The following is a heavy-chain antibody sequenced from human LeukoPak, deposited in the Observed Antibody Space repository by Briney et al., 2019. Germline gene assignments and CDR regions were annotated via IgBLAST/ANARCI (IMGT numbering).Heavy chain of an antibody. D-gene: IGHD3-22*01. Sequence: GGSLRLSCAASGFTFSSYAMSWVRQAPGKGLEWVSGISGSGDNTYYADSVKGRFTISRDNSKNTLYVQVNSLGTEDTAAYYCAKGSYYDSSGSFYFDYWGQGTLVIVSS. V-gene: IGHV3-23*01. CDR3: AKGSYYDSSGSFYFDY. CDR2: ISGSGDNT. J-gene: IGHJ4*02. CDR1: GFTFSSYA.